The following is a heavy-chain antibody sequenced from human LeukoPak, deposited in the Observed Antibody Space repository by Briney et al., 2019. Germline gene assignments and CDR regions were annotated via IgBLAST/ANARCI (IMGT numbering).Heavy chain of an antibody. V-gene: IGHV3-43*01. D-gene: IGHD3-22*01. Sequence: GGSLRLSCAASGFTFDDYTMHWVRQAPGKGLEWVSLINWNGISTYYADSVKGRFSISRDNRKNSLHLQMNSLRTEDTALYHGAKGKSSGYSTYFDYWGQGTLVTVSS. CDR3: AKGKSSGYSTYFDY. CDR1: GFTFDDYT. CDR2: INWNGIST. J-gene: IGHJ4*02.